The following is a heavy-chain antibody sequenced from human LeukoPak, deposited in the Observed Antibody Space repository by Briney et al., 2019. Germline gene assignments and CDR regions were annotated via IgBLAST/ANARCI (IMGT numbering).Heavy chain of an antibody. J-gene: IGHJ4*02. V-gene: IGHV1-2*02. Sequence: GASVKVSCKASGYTFIRFYVHWVRQAPGQGLEWMGWINPNSGGTNSAQKFRDRVTMTVDTSVTTAYLELRRLTSDDTAVYYCARGGGYDDSGNYYGLPVLDYWGQGPLVTVSS. CDR1: GYTFIRFY. CDR3: ARGGGYDDSGNYYGLPVLDY. CDR2: INPNSGGT. D-gene: IGHD3-22*01.